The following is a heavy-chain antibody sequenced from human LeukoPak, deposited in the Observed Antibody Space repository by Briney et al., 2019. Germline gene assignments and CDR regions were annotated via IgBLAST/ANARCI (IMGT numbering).Heavy chain of an antibody. D-gene: IGHD3-10*01. CDR3: ARTPVNTMVRGVIPRSYYMDV. CDR2: IYYSGST. V-gene: IGHV4-59*01. CDR1: GGSISSYY. J-gene: IGHJ6*03. Sequence: PSETLSLTCTVSGGSISSYYWSWIQQPPGKGLEWIGYIYYSGSTNYNPSPKSRVTISVDTSKNQFSLKLSSVTAADTAVYYCARTPVNTMVRGVIPRSYYMDVWGKGTTVTISS.